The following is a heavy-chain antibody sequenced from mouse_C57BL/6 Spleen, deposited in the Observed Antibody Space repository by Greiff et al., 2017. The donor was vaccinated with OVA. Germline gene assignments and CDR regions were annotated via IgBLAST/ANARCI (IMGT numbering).Heavy chain of an antibody. CDR1: GFTFSSYT. CDR2: ISGGGGNT. V-gene: IGHV5-9*01. J-gene: IGHJ4*01. Sequence: DVKLVESGGGLVKPGGSLKLSCAASGFTFSSYTMSWVRQTPEKRLEWVATISGGGGNTYYPDSVKGRFTISRDNAKNTLYLQMSSLRSEDTALYYCARPIYYGNYGYAMDYWGQGTSVTVSA. D-gene: IGHD2-1*01. CDR3: ARPIYYGNYGYAMDY.